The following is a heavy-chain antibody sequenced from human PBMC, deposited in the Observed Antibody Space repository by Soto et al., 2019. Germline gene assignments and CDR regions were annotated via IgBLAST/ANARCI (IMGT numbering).Heavy chain of an antibody. V-gene: IGHV1-18*01. CDR3: ARSFDSSGYYAGRYDAFDI. D-gene: IGHD3-22*01. CDR2: ISAYNGNT. Sequence: ASVKVSSKDSGYTFTSYGITWVRQAPGQGLEWMGWISAYNGNTNYAQKLQGRVTMTTDTSTSTAYMELRSLRSDDTAVYYCARSFDSSGYYAGRYDAFDIWGQGTMVTVSS. CDR1: GYTFTSYG. J-gene: IGHJ3*02.